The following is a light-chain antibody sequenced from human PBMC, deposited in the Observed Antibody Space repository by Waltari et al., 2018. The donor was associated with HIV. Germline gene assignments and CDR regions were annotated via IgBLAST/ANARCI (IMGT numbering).Light chain of an antibody. Sequence: QSVLTQPPSASGTPGQRVTISFSGSSSNIGNDNVYWYQQLPGTAPKLLIYKNYQRPSGVPDRFAGSKSGTSASLAISGLRSEDEADYYCVGWDASLSAYVFGTGTKVTIL. V-gene: IGLV1-47*01. CDR1: SSNIGNDN. J-gene: IGLJ1*01. CDR3: VGWDASLSAYV. CDR2: KNY.